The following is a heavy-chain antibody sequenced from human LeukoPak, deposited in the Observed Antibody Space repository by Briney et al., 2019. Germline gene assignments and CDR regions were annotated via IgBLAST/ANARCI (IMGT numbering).Heavy chain of an antibody. Sequence: GGSLRLSCAASGFTFSSYGMHWVRQAPGKGLEWVAVISYDADKKQYADSVKGRFTISRDNSKNTLYLQMNSLRAEDTAVYYCARGARKGDDYGGFFDYWGQGTLVTVSS. CDR3: ARGARKGDDYGGFFDY. CDR1: GFTFSSYG. D-gene: IGHD4-23*01. CDR2: ISYDADKK. V-gene: IGHV3-30*19. J-gene: IGHJ4*02.